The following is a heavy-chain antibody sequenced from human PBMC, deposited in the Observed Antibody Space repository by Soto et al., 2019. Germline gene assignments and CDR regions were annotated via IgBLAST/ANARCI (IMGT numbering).Heavy chain of an antibody. CDR2: IWYDGSNK. V-gene: IGHV3-33*01. CDR3: AGSSGYSFFDY. Sequence: QVQLVESGGGVVQPGRSLRLSCAASGFTFSSYGMHWVRQAPGKGLEWVAVIWYDGSNKYYADSVKGRSTISRDNSKNTLSLQMNSLRAEDTAVYYCAGSSGYSFFDYWGQGTLVTVSS. CDR1: GFTFSSYG. D-gene: IGHD3-22*01. J-gene: IGHJ4*02.